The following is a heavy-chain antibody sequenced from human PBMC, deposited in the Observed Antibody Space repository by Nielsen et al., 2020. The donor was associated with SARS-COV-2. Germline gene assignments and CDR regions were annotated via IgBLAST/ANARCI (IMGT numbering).Heavy chain of an antibody. CDR1: GFTFSSYA. V-gene: IGHV3-23*01. CDR2: RSGSGGST. Sequence: GGSLRLSCAASGFTFSSYAMSWVRQAPGKGLEWVSARSGSGGSTYYADSVKGRFTISRDNSKNTLYLQMNSLRAEDTALYYCANLFVAYYYDSMGAFDIWGQGTMVTVSS. J-gene: IGHJ3*02. D-gene: IGHD3-22*01. CDR3: ANLFVAYYYDSMGAFDI.